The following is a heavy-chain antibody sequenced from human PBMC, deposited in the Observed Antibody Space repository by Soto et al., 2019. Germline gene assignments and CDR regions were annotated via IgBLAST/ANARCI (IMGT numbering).Heavy chain of an antibody. CDR2: ISGSGRTI. V-gene: IGHV3-23*01. D-gene: IGHD1-26*01. J-gene: IGHJ6*02. CDR3: AKVGPSYYYGMDV. CDR1: GLDFSSEV. Sequence: HPGGSLRLSCAASGLDFSSEVMCWVRQAPGKGLEWVSSISGSGRTIYHADSMRGRFAISRDNSKNSLYLQLNNLRVDDTAVYYCAKVGPSYYYGMDVWGQGTTVTAP.